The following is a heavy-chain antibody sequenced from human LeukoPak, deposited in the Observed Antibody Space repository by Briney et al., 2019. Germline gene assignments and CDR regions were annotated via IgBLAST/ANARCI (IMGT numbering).Heavy chain of an antibody. V-gene: IGHV4-4*07. J-gene: IGHJ4*02. CDR1: GGSISSYY. CDR3: ARGGPGYCDDDNCYKGFDH. D-gene: IGHD2-15*01. CDR2: IYTSGST. Sequence: SETLSLACTVSGGSISSYYWSWIRQPAGKGLEWIGRIYTSGSTNYNPSLKSRVTMSVDTSKNQFSLKLSSVTAADTAVYYCARGGPGYCDDDNCYKGFDHWGQGTLVIVSS.